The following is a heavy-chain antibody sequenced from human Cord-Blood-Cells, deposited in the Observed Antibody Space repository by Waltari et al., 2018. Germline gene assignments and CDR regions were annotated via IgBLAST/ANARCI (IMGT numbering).Heavy chain of an antibody. CDR3: ARDQHGLWGNWFDP. V-gene: IGHV1-69*01. CDR2: SIPIFGTA. Sequence: QVQLVQSGAALKKPGSSVTVSCKASGGTFSSHPISWLRPAPGQGLEWRGGSIPIFGTANYAQKFQGRVTITADESTSTAYMELSSLRSEDTAVYYCARDQHGLWGNWFDPWGQGTLVTVSS. J-gene: IGHJ5*02. CDR1: GGTFSSHP. D-gene: IGHD3-16*01.